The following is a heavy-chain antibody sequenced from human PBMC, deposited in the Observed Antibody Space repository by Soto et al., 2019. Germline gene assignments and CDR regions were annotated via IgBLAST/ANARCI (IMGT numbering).Heavy chain of an antibody. CDR1: GDSISSFF. CDR3: ARHLKAVAAAMAY. J-gene: IGHJ4*02. Sequence: SETLSLTCTVSGDSISSFFWSWIRQPPGKGLEWIGYIHYSGSTNYNPSLTSRVTISVDTSKNKFSLKLSSVTAADTAVYYWARHLKAVAAAMAYWGQGIPVTVSS. V-gene: IGHV4-59*01. D-gene: IGHD6-19*01. CDR2: IHYSGST.